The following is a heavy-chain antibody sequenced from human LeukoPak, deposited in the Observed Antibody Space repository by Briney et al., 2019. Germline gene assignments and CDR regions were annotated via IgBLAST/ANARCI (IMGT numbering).Heavy chain of an antibody. D-gene: IGHD6-19*01. CDR1: GGSISSSSYY. J-gene: IGHJ4*02. CDR3: TRSSGWWSLDY. V-gene: IGHV4-39*07. Sequence: SETLSLTCTVSGGSISSSSYYWGWIRQPPGKGLDWIGEISHTGSTKYSPSLKDRVTISKDNSKNQFSLKLNSVTAADTATYYCTRSSGWWSLDYWGQGALVTVSS. CDR2: ISHTGST.